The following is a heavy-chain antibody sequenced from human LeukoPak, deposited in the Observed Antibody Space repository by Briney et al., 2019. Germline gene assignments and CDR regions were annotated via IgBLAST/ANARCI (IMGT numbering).Heavy chain of an antibody. Sequence: AGGSLRLSCAASGFTFSNYEMNWVRQAPGKGLEWLSYISSSGSTIYYADCVKGRFTISRDNAKKSLYLQMNSLRAEDTAVYFCARSDEITVADSYYYYAMDVWGQGTLVTVSS. CDR2: ISSSGSTI. CDR3: ARSDEITVADSYYYYAMDV. CDR1: GFTFSNYE. D-gene: IGHD6-19*01. V-gene: IGHV3-48*03. J-gene: IGHJ6*02.